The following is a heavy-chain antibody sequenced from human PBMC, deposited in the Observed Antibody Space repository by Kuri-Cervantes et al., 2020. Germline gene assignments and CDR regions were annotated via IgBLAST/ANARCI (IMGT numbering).Heavy chain of an antibody. Sequence: GGSLRLSCAASGFTFSSYEMNWVRQAPGKGLEWVSYISSSGSTIYYADSVKGRFTISRDTAKTSLYLQMNSLRAEDTAVYYCARRGSGWSFDYWGQGTLVTVSS. J-gene: IGHJ4*02. CDR3: ARRGSGWSFDY. CDR2: ISSSGSTI. CDR1: GFTFSSYE. V-gene: IGHV3-48*03. D-gene: IGHD6-19*01.